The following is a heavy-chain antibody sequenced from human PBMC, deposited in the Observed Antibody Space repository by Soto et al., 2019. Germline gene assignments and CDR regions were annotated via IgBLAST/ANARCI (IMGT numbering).Heavy chain of an antibody. J-gene: IGHJ6*02. D-gene: IGHD3-3*01. V-gene: IGHV1-69*13. CDR2: IIPIFGTA. CDR1: GGTFSSYA. CDR3: ARVSSRYYDFWSGPSTRMNYGMDV. Sequence: ASVKVSCKASGGTFSSYAISWVRQAPGQGLEWMGGIIPIFGTANYAQKFQGRVTITADESTSTAYMELSSLRSEDTAVYYCARVSSRYYDFWSGPSTRMNYGMDVWGQGTTVTVSS.